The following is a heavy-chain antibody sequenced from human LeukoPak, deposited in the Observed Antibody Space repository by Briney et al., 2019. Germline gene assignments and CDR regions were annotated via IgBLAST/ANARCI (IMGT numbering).Heavy chain of an antibody. CDR2: IIPIFGTA. J-gene: IGHJ5*02. Sequence: EASVKVSCKASGGTFSSYAISWVRQAPGQGLEWTGRIIPIFGTANYAQKFQGRVTITTDESTSTAYMELSSLRSEDTAVYYCAREGRYCSGGSCLNWFDPWGQGTLVTVSS. CDR3: AREGRYCSGGSCLNWFDP. V-gene: IGHV1-69*05. D-gene: IGHD2-15*01. CDR1: GGTFSSYA.